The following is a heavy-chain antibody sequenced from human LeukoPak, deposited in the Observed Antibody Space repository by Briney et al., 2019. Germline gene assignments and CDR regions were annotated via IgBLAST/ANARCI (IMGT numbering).Heavy chain of an antibody. CDR1: GFTFGSFA. CDR3: AKVKLRDWSGSDV. CDR2: ISTGGSP. V-gene: IGHV3-23*01. Sequence: PGGSLRLSCVAPGFTFGSFAMTWVRQAPGRGLEWVSGISTGGSPHYADSVKGRFTISRDNSKNTVYLQMNSLRAEDTAVYHCAKVKLRDWSGSDVWGQGTTVTVSS. D-gene: IGHD3-3*01. J-gene: IGHJ6*02.